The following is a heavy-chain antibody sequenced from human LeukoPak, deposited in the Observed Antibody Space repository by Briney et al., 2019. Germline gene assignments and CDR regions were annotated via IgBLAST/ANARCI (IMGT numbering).Heavy chain of an antibody. Sequence: SETLSLTCTVSGGPISSYYWSWIRQPPGKGLEWIGYIYYSGSTNYNPSLKSRVTISVDTSKNQFSLKLSSVTAADTAVYYCAREGPGGSSSYYYGMDVWGQGTTVTVSS. CDR3: AREGPGGSSSYYYGMDV. CDR1: GGPISSYY. CDR2: IYYSGST. D-gene: IGHD6-6*01. V-gene: IGHV4-59*01. J-gene: IGHJ6*02.